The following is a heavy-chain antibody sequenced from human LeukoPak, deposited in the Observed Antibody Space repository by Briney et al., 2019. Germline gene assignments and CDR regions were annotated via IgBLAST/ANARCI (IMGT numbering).Heavy chain of an antibody. Sequence: PGGSLRLSCAASGFTFSDYYMSWIRLAPGKGLEWVSYISSSGSTIYYADSVKGRFTISRDNAKNSLYLQMNSLRAEDTAVYYCASGYYYDSSGYSGFDYWGQGTLVTVSS. D-gene: IGHD3-22*01. CDR2: ISSSGSTI. J-gene: IGHJ4*02. CDR3: ASGYYYDSSGYSGFDY. CDR1: GFTFSDYY. V-gene: IGHV3-11*01.